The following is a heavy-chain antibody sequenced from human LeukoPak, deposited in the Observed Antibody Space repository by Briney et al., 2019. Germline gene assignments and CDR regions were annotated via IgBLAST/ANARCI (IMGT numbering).Heavy chain of an antibody. J-gene: IGHJ6*03. CDR1: GGSISSYY. D-gene: IGHD2-15*01. CDR2: VYYSGST. V-gene: IGHV4-59*01. Sequence: SETLSLTCTVSGGSISSYYWSWIRQPPGKGLEWIGYVYYSGSTNYNPSLKSRVTVSVDTSKNQFSLKLSSVTAADTAVYYCARFPGSAEYRHYYYMDVWGKGTTVTVSS. CDR3: ARFPGSAEYRHYYYMDV.